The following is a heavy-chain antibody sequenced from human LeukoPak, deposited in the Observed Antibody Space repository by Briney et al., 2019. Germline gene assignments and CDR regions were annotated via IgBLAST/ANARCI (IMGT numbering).Heavy chain of an antibody. CDR3: ARISVVDHFDY. CDR1: GFTFSSYS. V-gene: IGHV3-48*01. CDR2: ISSSSSTI. Sequence: GGSLRLSCAASGFTFSSYSMNWVRQAPGKGLEWVSYISSSSSTIYYADSVKGRFTISRDNAKNSLYLQMNSLRAEDTAVYYCARISVVDHFDYWGQGTLVTVSS. J-gene: IGHJ4*02. D-gene: IGHD3-22*01.